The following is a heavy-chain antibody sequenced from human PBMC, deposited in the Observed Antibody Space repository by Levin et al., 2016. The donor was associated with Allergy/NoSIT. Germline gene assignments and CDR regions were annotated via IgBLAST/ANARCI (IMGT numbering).Heavy chain of an antibody. Sequence: WIRQPPGKGLEWVSSISSSSSYIYYADSVKGRFTISRDNAKNSLYLQMNSLRAEDTAVYYCARDGGYSYGYENDYYYYGMDVWGQGTTVTVSS. J-gene: IGHJ6*02. D-gene: IGHD5-18*01. CDR2: ISSSSSYI. CDR3: ARDGGYSYGYENDYYYYGMDV. V-gene: IGHV3-21*01.